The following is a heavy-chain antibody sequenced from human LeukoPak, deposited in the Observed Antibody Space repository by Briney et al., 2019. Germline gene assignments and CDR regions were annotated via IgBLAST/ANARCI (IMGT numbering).Heavy chain of an antibody. J-gene: IGHJ5*01. CDR2: INTNTGDP. D-gene: IGHD3-16*02. V-gene: IGHV7-4-1*02. CDR1: GYTFTSYA. CDR3: VRAYQPLGGLSFPDS. Sequence: ASVKVSCKASGYTFTSYAMNWVRQAPGQGLEWMGWINTNTGDPTYAQDFTGRFVFSVDTSVSTAYLQISSLKAEDTAVYYCVRAYQPLGGLSFPDSWGQGTLVTVSS.